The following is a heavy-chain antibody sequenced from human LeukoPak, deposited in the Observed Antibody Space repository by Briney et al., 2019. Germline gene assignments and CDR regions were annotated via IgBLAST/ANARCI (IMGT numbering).Heavy chain of an antibody. CDR2: INPNSGGT. V-gene: IGHV1-2*02. CDR1: GYTFTGYY. CDR3: ARDRYCSSTSCPRYFDY. Sequence: ASVKVSCKASGYTFTGYYMHWVRQAPGQGLEWMGWINPNSGGTNYAQKFQGRVTMTRDTSISTAYMELSRLRSDDTAVYYCARDRYCSSTSCPRYFDYWGQGTLVTVSS. J-gene: IGHJ4*02. D-gene: IGHD2-2*01.